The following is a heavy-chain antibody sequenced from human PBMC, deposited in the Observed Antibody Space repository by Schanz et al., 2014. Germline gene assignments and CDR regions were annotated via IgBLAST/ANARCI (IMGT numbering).Heavy chain of an antibody. CDR1: GYVFTAYY. J-gene: IGHJ2*01. CDR2: TNPNGGA. CDR3: ARDGGRPGHFWYFDL. Sequence: QGHLVQSGAEVKEPGASVQVSCKASGYVFTAYYMHWVRQAPGQGIGWMGVTNPNGGAEFAQKFQGRISMTRDTSTTTFYMELSSLTSDDAAVSFCARDGGRPGHFWYFDLWGRGTLVTVSS. V-gene: IGHV1-2*02. D-gene: IGHD3-16*01.